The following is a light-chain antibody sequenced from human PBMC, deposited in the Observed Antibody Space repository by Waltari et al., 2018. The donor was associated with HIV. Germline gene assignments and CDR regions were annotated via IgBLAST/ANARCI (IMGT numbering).Light chain of an antibody. Sequence: QSALTQPASVSGSPGQSITISCPGPSRDIGGYNFLSWYQQHPGEAPKRMIYEVNNRPSGVSYRFSASKSDNTASLTISGLQAEDEADYYCSSYTSSDTWVFGGGTKLLVL. V-gene: IGLV2-14*03. CDR2: EVN. CDR3: SSYTSSDTWV. J-gene: IGLJ3*02. CDR1: SRDIGGYNF.